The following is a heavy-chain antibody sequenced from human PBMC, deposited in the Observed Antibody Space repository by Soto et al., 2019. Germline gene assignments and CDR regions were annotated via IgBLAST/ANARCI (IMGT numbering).Heavy chain of an antibody. CDR2: ISYGGST. CDR1: GGSINSGGYC. D-gene: IGHD5-18*01. J-gene: IGHJ4*02. V-gene: IGHV4-31*03. CDR3: SRGILV. Sequence: QVQLQESGPGLVKPSQTLSLTCTVSGGSINSGGYCWSWIRQHPGKGLDWIGCISYGGSTSYNPSLKSRVTMSVDTSKNHFSLKLTSVTAAATAVYYCSRGILVWGQGALITVSS.